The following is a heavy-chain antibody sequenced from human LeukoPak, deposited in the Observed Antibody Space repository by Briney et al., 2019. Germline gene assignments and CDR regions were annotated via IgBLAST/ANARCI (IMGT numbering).Heavy chain of an antibody. CDR3: AREPPREIVVAPAAIGNAFDI. Sequence: SETLSLTCTVSGGSISSYYWSWIRQPAGKGLEWIGRIYTSGSTNYNPSLKSRVTMSVDTSKNQFSLKLSSVTAADTAVYYCAREPPREIVVAPAAIGNAFDIWGQGTMVTVSS. V-gene: IGHV4-4*07. J-gene: IGHJ3*02. CDR2: IYTSGST. D-gene: IGHD2-2*02. CDR1: GGSISSYY.